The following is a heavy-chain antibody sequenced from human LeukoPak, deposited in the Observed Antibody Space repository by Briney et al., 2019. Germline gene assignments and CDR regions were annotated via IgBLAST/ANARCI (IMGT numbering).Heavy chain of an antibody. V-gene: IGHV4-39*07. J-gene: IGHJ5*02. CDR3: AATVVTRGWFDP. D-gene: IGHD4-23*01. CDR2: IYYSGST. Sequence: SSETLSLTCTVSGGSISSSSYYWGWIRQPPGKGLEWIGSIYYSGSTYYNPSLKSRVTISVDTSKNQFSLKLSSVTAADTAVYYCAATVVTRGWFDPWGQGTLVTVSS. CDR1: GGSISSSSYY.